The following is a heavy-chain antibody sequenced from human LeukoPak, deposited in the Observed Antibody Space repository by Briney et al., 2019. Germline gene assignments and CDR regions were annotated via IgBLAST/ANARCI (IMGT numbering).Heavy chain of an antibody. CDR2: INHSGST. CDR3: ARDSRFLEWLFPDWYFHL. Sequence: KPSETLSLTCAVYGGSFSGYYLSWIRLPQGKGLEWIGAINHSGSTNYNPSLKSRVTISVDTSKNQFSLKLSSVTAADAAVYYCARDSRFLEWLFPDWYFHLWGRGTLVTVSS. J-gene: IGHJ2*01. CDR1: GGSFSGYY. D-gene: IGHD3-3*01. V-gene: IGHV4-34*01.